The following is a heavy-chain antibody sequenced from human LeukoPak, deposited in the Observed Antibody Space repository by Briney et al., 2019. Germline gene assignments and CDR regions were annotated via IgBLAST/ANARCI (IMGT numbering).Heavy chain of an antibody. CDR2: IYYSGST. J-gene: IGHJ3*02. Sequence: SETLSLTFTVSGGSISNYYWSWIRQPPGKGLEWIGYIYYSGSTNYNPSLKSRVTISVDTSKNQFSLKLSSVTAADTAVYYCARVRGYSSGWYYSDAFDIWGQGTMVTVSS. D-gene: IGHD6-19*01. V-gene: IGHV4-59*01. CDR3: ARVRGYSSGWYYSDAFDI. CDR1: GGSISNYY.